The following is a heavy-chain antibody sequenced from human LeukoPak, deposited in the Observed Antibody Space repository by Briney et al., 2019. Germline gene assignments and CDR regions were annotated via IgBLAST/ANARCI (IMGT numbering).Heavy chain of an antibody. J-gene: IGHJ6*02. CDR1: GGSISSYY. CDR2: IYYSGST. D-gene: IGHD4-11*01. V-gene: IGHV4-59*12. Sequence: PSETLSLTCTVSGGSISSYYWSWIRQPPGKGLEWIGYIYYSGSTNYNPSLKSRVTISVDTSKNQFSLKLSSVTAADTAVYYCARGGGGNYFSYYYYGMDVWGQGTTVTVSS. CDR3: ARGGGGNYFSYYYYGMDV.